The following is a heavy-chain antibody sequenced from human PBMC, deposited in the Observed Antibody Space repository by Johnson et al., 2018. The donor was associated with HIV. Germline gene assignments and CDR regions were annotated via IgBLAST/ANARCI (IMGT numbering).Heavy chain of an antibody. V-gene: IGHV3-48*04. CDR2: ISSRSTSI. Sequence: VQLVESGGGVVQPGKSLRLSCAASGFTFSSYAMHWVRQAPGKGLEWVSYISSRSTSIYYAAPVKGGFTISRDNAKNSLYLQMTRLRAEDTTLYFCASVTKYYFDSSVDAFDIWGQGTMVTVSS. D-gene: IGHD3-22*01. CDR1: GFTFSSYA. CDR3: ASVTKYYFDSSVDAFDI. J-gene: IGHJ3*02.